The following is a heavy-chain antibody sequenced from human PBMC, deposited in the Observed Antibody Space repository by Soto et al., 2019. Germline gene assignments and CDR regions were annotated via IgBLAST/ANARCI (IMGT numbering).Heavy chain of an antibody. CDR1: GFTFDNYA. Sequence: EVQLMESGGGLVQPGRSLRLSCAASGFTFDNYAMQWVRQVPGKGLEWVSGISWNGGNIGYADSVKGRFTISRDNAESTLYLQMNNRRSEDTAVYYCAKDLLAWAGLFDSWGQGTLVTVSS. D-gene: IGHD6-19*01. CDR2: ISWNGGNI. CDR3: AKDLLAWAGLFDS. V-gene: IGHV3-9*01. J-gene: IGHJ4*02.